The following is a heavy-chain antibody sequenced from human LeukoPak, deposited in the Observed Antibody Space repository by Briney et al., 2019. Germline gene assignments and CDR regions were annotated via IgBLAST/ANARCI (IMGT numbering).Heavy chain of an antibody. CDR2: IIPIFGTA. J-gene: IGHJ4*02. V-gene: IGHV1-69*05. D-gene: IGHD2-15*01. CDR3: ARGTYCSGGSCYYTFDY. CDR1: GGTFSSYA. Sequence: SVKVSCKASGGTFSSYAISWVRQAPGQGLEWMGGIIPIFGTANYAQKFQGRVTITTDESTSSAYMELSSLRSEDTAVYYCARGTYCSGGSCYYTFDYWGQGTLVTVSS.